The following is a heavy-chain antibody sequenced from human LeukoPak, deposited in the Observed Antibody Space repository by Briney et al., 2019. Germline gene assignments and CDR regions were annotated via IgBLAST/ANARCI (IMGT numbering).Heavy chain of an antibody. Sequence: GGSLRLSCAASGFTFSDYYMSWIRQAPGKGQEWVSYTSSSGSTIYYADSVKGRFTISRDNAKNSLYLQMNSLRAEDTAVYYCARDGWFGEFVDYWGQGTLVTVSS. D-gene: IGHD3-10*01. J-gene: IGHJ4*02. CDR3: ARDGWFGEFVDY. CDR2: TSSSGSTI. CDR1: GFTFSDYY. V-gene: IGHV3-11*04.